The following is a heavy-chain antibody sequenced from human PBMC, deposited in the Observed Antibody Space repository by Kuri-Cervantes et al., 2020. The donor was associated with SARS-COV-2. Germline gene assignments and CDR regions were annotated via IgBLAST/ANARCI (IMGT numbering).Heavy chain of an antibody. V-gene: IGHV4-34*01. D-gene: IGHD2-2*01. Sequence: SETLSLTCAVYGGSFSGYYWSWIRQPPGKGLEWIGEINHSGSTNYNLSLKSRVTISVDTSKNQFSLKLSSVTAADTAVYYCASRYCGSTSCYRTTGKYYFDYWGQGTLVTVSS. CDR3: ASRYCGSTSCYRTTGKYYFDY. CDR1: GGSFSGYY. J-gene: IGHJ4*02. CDR2: INHSGST.